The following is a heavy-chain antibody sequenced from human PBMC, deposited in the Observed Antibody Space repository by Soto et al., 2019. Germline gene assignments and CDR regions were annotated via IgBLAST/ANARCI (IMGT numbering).Heavy chain of an antibody. CDR3: ARHQRFAGTFVFDY. CDR2: IYYSGST. J-gene: IGHJ4*02. Sequence: SETLSLTCTVSGGSISSSSYYWGWIRQPPGKGLEWIGSIYYSGSTYYNPSLKSRVTISVDTSKNQFSLKLSSVTAADTAVYYCARHQRFAGTFVFDYWGQGTLVTVSS. CDR1: GGSISSSSYY. V-gene: IGHV4-39*01. D-gene: IGHD6-13*01.